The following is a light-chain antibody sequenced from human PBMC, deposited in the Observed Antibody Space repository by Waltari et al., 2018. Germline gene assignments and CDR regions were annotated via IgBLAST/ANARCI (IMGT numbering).Light chain of an antibody. J-gene: IGKJ5*01. CDR2: DTS. V-gene: IGKV3-11*01. CDR1: QSVRSY. CDR3: QQRSNWLIT. Sequence: ETVLTQSPATLSLSPEERATLSCKPSQSVRSYLAWYQQKPGQAPRLLIYDTSNRATDIPARFSGSGSGTDFTLTISSLETEDFAVYYCQQRSNWLITFGQGTRLEIK.